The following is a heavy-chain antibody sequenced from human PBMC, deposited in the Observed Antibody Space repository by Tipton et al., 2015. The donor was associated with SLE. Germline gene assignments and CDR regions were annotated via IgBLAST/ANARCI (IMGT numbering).Heavy chain of an antibody. J-gene: IGHJ6*03. V-gene: IGHV4-61*08. CDR2: INHGGST. CDR3: ARVLGVVKSYYMDV. Sequence: TLSLTCTVSGGSISSGGYYWSWIRQPPGKGLEWIGEINHGGSTNYNPSLKSRVTISVDTSKNQFSLKLSSVTAADTAVYYCARVLGVVKSYYMDVWGKGTTVTVSS. CDR1: GGSISSGGYY. D-gene: IGHD3-3*01.